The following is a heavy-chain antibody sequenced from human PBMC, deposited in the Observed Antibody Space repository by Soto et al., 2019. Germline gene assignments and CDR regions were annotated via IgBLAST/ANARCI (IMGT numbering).Heavy chain of an antibody. CDR3: ARHQIDYAENYGMDV. CDR2: IYYSGST. CDR1: GGSISSYY. J-gene: IGHJ6*02. D-gene: IGHD4-17*01. V-gene: IGHV4-59*08. Sequence: QVQLQESGPGLVKPSETLSLTCTVSGGSISSYYWSWIRQPPGKGLEWIGYIYYSGSTNYNPSLKSRVTISVDTSKNQFSLKLSSVTAADTAVYYCARHQIDYAENYGMDVWGQGTTVTVSS.